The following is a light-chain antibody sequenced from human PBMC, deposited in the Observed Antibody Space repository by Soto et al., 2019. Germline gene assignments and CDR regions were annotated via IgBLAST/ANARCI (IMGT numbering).Light chain of an antibody. CDR2: KAS. Sequence: DIQMTQSPSTLSASVGDRVTITCRASESISIWLAWYQQKPGKAPKLLIYKASTLESGVPSRFSGSGSGTEFTLTVSSLQPDDFATYYCQQYNRYSLTFGGGTKVEVK. J-gene: IGKJ4*01. CDR3: QQYNRYSLT. V-gene: IGKV1-5*03. CDR1: ESISIW.